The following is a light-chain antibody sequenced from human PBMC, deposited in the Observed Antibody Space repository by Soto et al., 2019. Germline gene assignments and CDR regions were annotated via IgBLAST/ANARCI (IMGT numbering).Light chain of an antibody. CDR2: GAS. CDR1: QNIGNG. Sequence: DIQMTQSPSTLSASVGDSVTISCRASQNIGNGLAWYQQKPGKAPKLLISGASSLESGVPSRFSGSGSGTEFTLTIGSLQPADFATYYCQQYNSFPLTFGQGTRLEIK. CDR3: QQYNSFPLT. J-gene: IGKJ5*01. V-gene: IGKV1-5*01.